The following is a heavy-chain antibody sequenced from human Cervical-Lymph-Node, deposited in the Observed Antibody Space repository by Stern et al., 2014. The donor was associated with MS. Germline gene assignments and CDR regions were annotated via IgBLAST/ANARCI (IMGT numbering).Heavy chain of an antibody. D-gene: IGHD3-16*01. Sequence: VQLVQSGGGVVQPGRSLRLSCAVSGFNFSHYAMHWVRQAPGKGLECVAAVSSEGNNKYHADSVKGRFTISRDNSKNTVYLQMNSLRDDDAAVYYCATQIWFDYWGQGTLVTVSS. CDR2: VSSEGNNK. CDR1: GFNFSHYA. J-gene: IGHJ4*02. CDR3: ATQIWFDY. V-gene: IGHV3-30-3*01.